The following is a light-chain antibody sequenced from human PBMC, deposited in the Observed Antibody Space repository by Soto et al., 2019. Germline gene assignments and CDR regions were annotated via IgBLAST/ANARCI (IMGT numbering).Light chain of an antibody. V-gene: IGLV2-8*01. Sequence: QSVLTQPPSASGSPGQSVTISCAGSSSDIGASNSVSWYQQHPGKAPKLLISEVTKRPSGVPDRFSGSKSGNTASLTVSGLQAEDDAYYYCGSKAGSNKHVVFGGGTKVTVL. CDR3: GSKAGSNKHVV. CDR2: EVT. J-gene: IGLJ2*01. CDR1: SSDIGASNS.